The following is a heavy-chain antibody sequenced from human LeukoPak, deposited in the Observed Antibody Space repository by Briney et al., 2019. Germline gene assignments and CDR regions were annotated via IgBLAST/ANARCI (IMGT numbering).Heavy chain of an antibody. V-gene: IGHV1-2*02. CDR1: GYTFSGYF. CDR2: INPSDGGT. J-gene: IGHJ4*02. Sequence: GASVKVSCKASGYTFSGYFIHWVRQAPGQGLEWMGWINPSDGGTHYPQNFQGRVTMTRDTSINTAYMEVTRVRSDDTAVYYCARDRSSGWSPFDYWGQGTLVTVSS. CDR3: ARDRSSGWSPFDY. D-gene: IGHD6-19*01.